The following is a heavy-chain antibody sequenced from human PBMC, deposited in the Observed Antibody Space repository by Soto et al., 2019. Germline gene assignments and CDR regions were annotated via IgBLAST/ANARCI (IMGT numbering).Heavy chain of an antibody. J-gene: IGHJ5*02. CDR2: ISGSGGST. CDR1: GFTFSSYA. D-gene: IGHD3-10*01. V-gene: IGHV3-23*01. Sequence: SLRLSCAASGFTFSSYAMSWVRQAPGKGLEWVSAISGSGGSTYYADSVKGRFTISRDNSKNTLYLQMNSLRAEDTAVYYCAKDPELWANEYNWFDPWGQGTLVTVSS. CDR3: AKDPELWANEYNWFDP.